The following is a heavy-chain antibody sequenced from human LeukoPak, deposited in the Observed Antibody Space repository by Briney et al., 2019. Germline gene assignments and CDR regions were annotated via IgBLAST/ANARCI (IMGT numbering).Heavy chain of an antibody. CDR3: ARGDDILTGYLYYFDY. CDR2: INPNSGGT. V-gene: IGHV1-2*04. CDR1: GYTFTGYY. D-gene: IGHD3-9*01. Sequence: WASVKVSCKASGYTFTGYYMHWVRQAPGQGLEWMGWINPNSGGTNYAQKFQGWVTMTRGTSISTAYMELSRLRSDDTAVYYCARGDDILTGYLYYFDYWGQGTLVTVSS. J-gene: IGHJ4*02.